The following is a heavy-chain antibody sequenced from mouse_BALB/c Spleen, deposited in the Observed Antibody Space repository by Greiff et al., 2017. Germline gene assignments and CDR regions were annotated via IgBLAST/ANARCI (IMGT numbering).Heavy chain of an antibody. V-gene: IGHV5-6-2*01. CDR2: INSNGGST. Sequence: EVHLVESGGGLVKLGGSLKLSCAASGFTFSSYYMSWVRQTPEKRLELVAAINSNGGSTYYPDTVKGRFTISRDNAKNTLYLQMSSLKSEDTALYYCARRGGTGYWYFDVWGAGTTVTVSS. J-gene: IGHJ1*01. CDR1: GFTFSSYY. D-gene: IGHD4-1*01. CDR3: ARRGGTGYWYFDV.